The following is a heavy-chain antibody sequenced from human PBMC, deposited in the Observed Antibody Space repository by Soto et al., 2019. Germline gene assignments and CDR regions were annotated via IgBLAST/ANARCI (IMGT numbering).Heavy chain of an antibody. CDR3: ASFKTGTTSLYFDY. CDR1: GGSISSYY. D-gene: IGHD1-7*01. J-gene: IGHJ4*02. CDR2: IYYSGST. V-gene: IGHV4-59*01. Sequence: SETLSLTCTVSGGSISSYYWSWIRQPPGKGLEWIGYIYYSGSTNYNPSLKSRVTISVDTSKNQFSLKLSSVTAADTAVYYCASFKTGTTSLYFDYWGQGTLVTVSS.